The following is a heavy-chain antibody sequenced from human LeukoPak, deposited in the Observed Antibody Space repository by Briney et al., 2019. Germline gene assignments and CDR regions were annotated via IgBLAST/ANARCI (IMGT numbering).Heavy chain of an antibody. CDR2: ISAYNGNT. Sequence: ASVNVSCKASGYTFTSYGISWVRQAPGQGLEWMGWISAYNGNTNYAQKFQGRVTITADESTSTAYMELSSLRSEDTAVYYCARDNSPRLSYYYMDVWDKGTTVTVSS. CDR3: ARDNSPRLSYYYMDV. V-gene: IGHV1-18*01. D-gene: IGHD4-23*01. J-gene: IGHJ6*03. CDR1: GYTFTSYG.